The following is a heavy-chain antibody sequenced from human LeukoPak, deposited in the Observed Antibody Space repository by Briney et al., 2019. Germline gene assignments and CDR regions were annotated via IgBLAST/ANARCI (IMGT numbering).Heavy chain of an antibody. Sequence: ASVKVSCKASGYTFTSYGISWVRQAPGQGLGWMGWISAYNGNTNYAQKLQGRVTMTTDTSTSTAYMELRSLRSDDTAVYYCARKSLGYCSSTSCYGSMDVWGKGTTVTVSS. J-gene: IGHJ6*03. CDR1: GYTFTSYG. CDR2: ISAYNGNT. CDR3: ARKSLGYCSSTSCYGSMDV. D-gene: IGHD2-2*01. V-gene: IGHV1-18*01.